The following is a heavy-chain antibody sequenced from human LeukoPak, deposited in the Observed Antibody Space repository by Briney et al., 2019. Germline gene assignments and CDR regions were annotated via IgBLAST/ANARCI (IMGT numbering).Heavy chain of an antibody. V-gene: IGHV4-59*01. J-gene: IGHJ4*02. CDR3: VGGSGSYSSGYY. CDR2: IYYPGST. Sequence: SETLSFTCSVYAGSISSYYWSWILQPQGKGLEWIGYIYYPGSTNYNPSLKRRVTISLDMSKNQFSLKLSSVTAADTALYYWVGGSGSYSSGYYWGQGTPVTVSS. CDR1: AGSISSYY. D-gene: IGHD3-10*01.